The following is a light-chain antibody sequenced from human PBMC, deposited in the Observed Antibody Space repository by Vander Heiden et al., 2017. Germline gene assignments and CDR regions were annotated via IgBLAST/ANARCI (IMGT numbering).Light chain of an antibody. Sequence: DIPLTQSPSFLSASVGDRVTITCRASQGISSYLAWYQQKPGKAPKLLIYAASTLQSGVPSRFSGSGSGTEFTLTISSLQPEDFATYYCQQLNSYPPFFGQGTRLEIK. CDR2: AAS. CDR1: QGISSY. J-gene: IGKJ5*01. V-gene: IGKV1-9*01. CDR3: QQLNSYPPF.